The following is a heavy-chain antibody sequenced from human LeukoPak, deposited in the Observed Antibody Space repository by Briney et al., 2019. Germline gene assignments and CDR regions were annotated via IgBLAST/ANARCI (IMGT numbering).Heavy chain of an antibody. CDR3: ARDEFGSGWYMGY. CDR1: GFTFSDYY. CDR2: ISSSSSYT. Sequence: GGSLRLSCAASGFTFSDYYMSWIRQAPGKGLEWVSYISSSSSYTNYADSEKGRFTISRDNAKNSLYLQMNSLRAEDTAVYYCARDEFGSGWYMGYWGQGTLVTVSS. V-gene: IGHV3-11*06. J-gene: IGHJ4*02. D-gene: IGHD6-19*01.